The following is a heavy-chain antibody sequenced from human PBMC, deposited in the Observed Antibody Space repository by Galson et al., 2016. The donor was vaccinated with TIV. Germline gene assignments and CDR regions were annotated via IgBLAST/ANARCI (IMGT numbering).Heavy chain of an antibody. V-gene: IGHV3-48*01. CDR1: GFTFSVYS. D-gene: IGHD2-15*01. CDR3: ARNVSGGGFYYSGMDV. J-gene: IGHJ6*02. CDR2: ISASHSTI. Sequence: SLRLSCAASGFTFSVYSMNWIRQAPGKGLEWVSYISASHSTIYYADSVKGRVTISRDNAKNSLYLQMDSLRAEDTAVYYCARNVSGGGFYYSGMDVWGQGTTVTVSS.